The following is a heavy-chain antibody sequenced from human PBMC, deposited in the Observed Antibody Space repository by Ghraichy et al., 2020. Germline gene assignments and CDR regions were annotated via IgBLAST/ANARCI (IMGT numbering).Heavy chain of an antibody. D-gene: IGHD3-22*01. J-gene: IGHJ6*02. Sequence: GESLRLSCAVSGFTFSRYGMHWVRQAPGKGLEWVAVTSYDGSNKNFADSVKGRFTISRDNSKNTLYLQMNSLRAEDTAVYYCAKERESSGYYSFRGDYYGMDVWGQGTTVTVSS. CDR1: GFTFSRYG. CDR3: AKERESSGYYSFRGDYYGMDV. V-gene: IGHV3-30*18. CDR2: TSYDGSNK.